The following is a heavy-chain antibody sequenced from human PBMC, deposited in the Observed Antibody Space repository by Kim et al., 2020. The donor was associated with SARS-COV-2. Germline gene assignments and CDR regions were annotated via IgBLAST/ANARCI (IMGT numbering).Heavy chain of an antibody. Sequence: SETLSLTCTVSGYSISSGYYWGWIRQPPGKGLEWIGSIYHSGSTYYNPSLKSRVTISVDTSKNQFSLKLSSVTAADTAVYYCARDPHYYYDSSATDYWGQGTLVTVSS. CDR3: ARDPHYYYDSSATDY. V-gene: IGHV4-38-2*02. D-gene: IGHD3-22*01. J-gene: IGHJ4*02. CDR1: GYSISSGYY. CDR2: IYHSGST.